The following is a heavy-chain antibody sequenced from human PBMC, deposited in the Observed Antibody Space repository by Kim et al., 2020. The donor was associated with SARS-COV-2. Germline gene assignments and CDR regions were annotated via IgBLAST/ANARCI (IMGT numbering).Heavy chain of an antibody. D-gene: IGHD5-18*01. Sequence: ASVKVSCKASGYTFTSYDINWVRQATGQGLEWMGWMNPNSGNTGYAQKFQGRVTMTRNTSISTAYMELSSLRSEDTAVYYCAVRGPIQLWLKPQLWFDPWGQGTLVTVSS. V-gene: IGHV1-8*01. CDR1: GYTFTSYD. J-gene: IGHJ5*02. CDR3: AVRGPIQLWLKPQLWFDP. CDR2: MNPNSGNT.